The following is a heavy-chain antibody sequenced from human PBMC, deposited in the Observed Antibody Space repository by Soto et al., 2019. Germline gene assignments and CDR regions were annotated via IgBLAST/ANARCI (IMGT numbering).Heavy chain of an antibody. CDR2: IYYSGST. Sequence: QLQLQESGPGLVKPSETLSLTCTVSGGSISSSSYYWGWIRQPPGKGLEWIGSIYYSGSTYYNPSLKSRVTISVDTSKNQFSLTLSSVTAADTAVYYCARHLPLTGYFTPLWDYWGQGTLVTVSS. CDR3: ARHLPLTGYFTPLWDY. J-gene: IGHJ4*02. CDR1: GGSISSSSYY. V-gene: IGHV4-39*01. D-gene: IGHD3-10*01.